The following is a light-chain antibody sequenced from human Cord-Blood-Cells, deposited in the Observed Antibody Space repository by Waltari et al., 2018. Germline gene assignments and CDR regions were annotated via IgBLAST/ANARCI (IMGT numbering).Light chain of an antibody. CDR1: SSDVGGYNY. CDR3: SSYTSSSTWV. V-gene: IGLV2-14*01. Sequence: QSALTQPASVSGSPGQSITISCTGTSSDVGGYNYVSWYQQHPGKAPNLMIYEASNRPSGVSNRFCGSKSGNTAALTISGLQAEDEADYYCSSYTSSSTWVFGGGTKLTVL. J-gene: IGLJ3*02. CDR2: EAS.